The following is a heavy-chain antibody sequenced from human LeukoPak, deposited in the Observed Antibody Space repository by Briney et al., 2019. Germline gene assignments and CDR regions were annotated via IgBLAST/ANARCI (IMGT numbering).Heavy chain of an antibody. Sequence: SVKASCEASGFTFTSSAVQWVRQARGQRLEWIGWIVVGSGNTNYAQKFQERVTITRDMSTSTAYMELSSLRSEDTAVYYCARDSVVVPAAMRGASGPYYYYGMDVWGQGTTVTVSS. CDR2: IVVGSGNT. D-gene: IGHD2-2*01. J-gene: IGHJ6*02. V-gene: IGHV1-58*01. CDR3: ARDSVVVPAAMRGASGPYYYYGMDV. CDR1: GFTFTSSA.